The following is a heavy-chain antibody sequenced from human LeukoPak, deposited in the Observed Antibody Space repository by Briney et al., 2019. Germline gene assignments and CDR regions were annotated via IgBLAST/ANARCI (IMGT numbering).Heavy chain of an antibody. Sequence: PSETLSLTCTVSGGSISSYYWSWIRQPAGKGLEWIGRIYRSGSTNYNPSLKSRVTMSVDTSKNQFSLKLSSVTAADTAVYFCARAPLSGTYYTDAFDIWGQGTMVTVSS. V-gene: IGHV4-4*07. D-gene: IGHD1-26*01. CDR2: IYRSGST. CDR1: GGSISSYY. CDR3: ARAPLSGTYYTDAFDI. J-gene: IGHJ3*02.